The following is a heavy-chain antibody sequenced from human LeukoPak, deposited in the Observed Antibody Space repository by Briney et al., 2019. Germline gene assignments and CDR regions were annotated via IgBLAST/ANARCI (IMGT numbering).Heavy chain of an antibody. J-gene: IGHJ4*02. D-gene: IGHD3-10*01. V-gene: IGHV1-46*01. CDR1: GYTFTSYY. CDR2: INPSGGST. CDR3: ARAYYYGSGSYYTGADY. Sequence: ASVKVSCKASGYTFTSYYMHWVRQAPGQGLEWMGIINPSGGSTSYAQKFQGRVTMTRDMSTSTVYMELSSLRSEDTAVYYCARAYYYGSGSYYTGADYWGQGTLVTVSS.